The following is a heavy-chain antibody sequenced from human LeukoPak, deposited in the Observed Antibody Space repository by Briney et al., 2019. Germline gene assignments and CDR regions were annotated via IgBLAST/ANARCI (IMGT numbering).Heavy chain of an antibody. J-gene: IGHJ4*02. D-gene: IGHD2-15*01. CDR2: IYYSVST. CDR1: GGSISSYY. V-gene: IGHV4-59*12. Sequence: SETLSLTCTVSGGSISSYYWSWIRQPPGKGLEWIGYIYYSVSTKYNPSLESRVTMSVDTSKNQFSLRLSSVTAADTAVYYCARLGAATTFDYWGQGSLVTVSS. CDR3: ARLGAATTFDY.